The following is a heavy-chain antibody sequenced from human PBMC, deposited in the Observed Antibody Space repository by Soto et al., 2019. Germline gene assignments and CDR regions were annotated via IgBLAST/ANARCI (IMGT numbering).Heavy chain of an antibody. Sequence: GGSLRLSCAASGFTFSSYSMNWVRQAPGKGLEWVSSISSSSSYIYYADSVKGRFTISRDNAKNSLYLQMNSLRAEDTAVYYCAREPYYYGSGSYEYYFDYWGQGTLVTVSS. J-gene: IGHJ4*02. CDR2: ISSSSSYI. CDR3: AREPYYYGSGSYEYYFDY. D-gene: IGHD3-10*01. CDR1: GFTFSSYS. V-gene: IGHV3-21*01.